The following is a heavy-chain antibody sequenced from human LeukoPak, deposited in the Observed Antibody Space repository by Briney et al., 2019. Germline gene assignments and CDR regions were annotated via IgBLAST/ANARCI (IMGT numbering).Heavy chain of an antibody. CDR1: GVSISSSNW. V-gene: IGHV4-4*02. Sequence: PSGTLSLTCAVSGVSISSSNWWSWVRQPPGKGLEWIGEIYHTGTTNYNPSLKSRLTISVDQSRNQFSLRLSSVTAADTGTYYCAAWGVDYGGNFDYSYYWGQGTLVTVSS. D-gene: IGHD4-23*01. J-gene: IGHJ4*02. CDR3: AAWGVDYGGNFDYSYY. CDR2: IYHTGTT.